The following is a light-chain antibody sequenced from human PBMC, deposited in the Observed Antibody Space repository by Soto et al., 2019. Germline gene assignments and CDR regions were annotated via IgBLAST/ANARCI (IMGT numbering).Light chain of an antibody. CDR3: CSYAGSSTYV. J-gene: IGLJ1*01. Sequence: QSVLTQPASVSGSPGQSITISCTGTSSDVGIYNLVSWYQQHPGKAPKLMIYEDSKRPSGVSNRFSGSKSGNTASLTISGLQPEDEADYYCCSYAGSSTYVFGTGTKVTV. CDR2: EDS. V-gene: IGLV2-23*01. CDR1: SSDVGIYNL.